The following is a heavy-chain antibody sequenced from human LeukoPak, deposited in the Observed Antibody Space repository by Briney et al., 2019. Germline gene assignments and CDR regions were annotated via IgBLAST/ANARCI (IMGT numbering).Heavy chain of an antibody. D-gene: IGHD3-16*02. Sequence: GGSLRLSCAASGLTFADYGMSWVRQAPGKGLEWVSGINWNGGSTGYADSVKGRFTISRDNSKNSLYLQMNSLRAEDTALYYCARDQMITFGGVIVAFDYWGQGTLVTVSS. CDR2: INWNGGST. V-gene: IGHV3-20*04. CDR3: ARDQMITFGGVIVAFDY. J-gene: IGHJ4*02. CDR1: GLTFADYG.